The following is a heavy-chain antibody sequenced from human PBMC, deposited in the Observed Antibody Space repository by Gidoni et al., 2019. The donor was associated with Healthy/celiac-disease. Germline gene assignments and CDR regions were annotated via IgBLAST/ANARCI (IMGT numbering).Heavy chain of an antibody. CDR2: INHSGST. Sequence: QVQLQQWGAGLLKPSETLSLTCAVYGGSFSGSYWSWIRQPPGKGLEWIGEINHSGSTNYNPSLKSRVTISVDTSKNQFSLKLSSVTAADTAVYYCARGEAAAGKYYYYYYGMDVWGQGTTVTVSS. J-gene: IGHJ6*02. CDR3: ARGEAAAGKYYYYYYGMDV. V-gene: IGHV4-34*01. D-gene: IGHD6-13*01. CDR1: GGSFSGSY.